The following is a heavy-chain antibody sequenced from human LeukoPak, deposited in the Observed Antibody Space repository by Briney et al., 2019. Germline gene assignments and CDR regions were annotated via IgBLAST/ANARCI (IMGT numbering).Heavy chain of an antibody. V-gene: IGHV3-23*01. Sequence: TGGSLRLSCAASGFTFSNYAMSWVRQTPGKALECVSVVTGSGGDTYYTGSVNGRFTISRDNSKNTLYLQMNSLRAEDTAVYYCARGTLEHCSGASCYPLDSWGQGTLVTVSS. J-gene: IGHJ5*01. CDR3: ARGTLEHCSGASCYPLDS. D-gene: IGHD2-15*01. CDR2: VTGSGGDT. CDR1: GFTFSNYA.